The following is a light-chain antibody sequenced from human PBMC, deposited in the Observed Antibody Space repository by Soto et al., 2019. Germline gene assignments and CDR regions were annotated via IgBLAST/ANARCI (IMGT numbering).Light chain of an antibody. CDR3: QKYGSSPLN. CDR1: QSVSSSY. Sequence: EIVLTHSPVTLSLSPVERATLSFMASQSVSSSYLAWYQQKPGQAPRLLIYGADSRATGIPDRFSGSGSGTDFSLTIGRLEPEDFAVYFCQKYGSSPLNFGGGTKVAIK. J-gene: IGKJ4*01. CDR2: GAD. V-gene: IGKV3-20*01.